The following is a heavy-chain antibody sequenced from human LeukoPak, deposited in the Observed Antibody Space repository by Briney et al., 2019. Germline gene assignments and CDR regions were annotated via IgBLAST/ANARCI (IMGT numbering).Heavy chain of an antibody. CDR1: GGSISSSSYY. CDR3: ARAGSGSYSEFDY. V-gene: IGHV4-39*07. CDR2: IYYSGST. Sequence: SETLSLTCTVSGGSISSSSYYWGWIRQPPGKGLEWIGSIYYSGSTYYNPSLKSRVTISVDTSKNQFSLKLSSVTAADTAVYYCARAGSGSYSEFDYWGQGTLVTVSS. J-gene: IGHJ4*02. D-gene: IGHD1-26*01.